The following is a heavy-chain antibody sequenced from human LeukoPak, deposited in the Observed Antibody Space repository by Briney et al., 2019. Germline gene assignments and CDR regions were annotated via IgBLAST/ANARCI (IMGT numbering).Heavy chain of an antibody. J-gene: IGHJ4*02. CDR2: IIPVFDSA. V-gene: IGHV1-69*05. D-gene: IGHD3-22*01. CDR3: ASQDASIYSESSTSPTYSD. Sequence: SVKVSCKASGGTFTNYAFNWVRQAPGQGLEWMGRIIPVFDSAHYAQRFQGRITITTDESSTTAYMTLSSLTSDDTAVYYCASQDASIYSESSTSPTYSDWGQGTLVTVSS. CDR1: GGTFTNYA.